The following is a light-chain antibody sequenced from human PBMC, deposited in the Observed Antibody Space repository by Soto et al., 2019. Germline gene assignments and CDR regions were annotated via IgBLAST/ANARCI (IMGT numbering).Light chain of an antibody. CDR1: QGVSRK. V-gene: IGKV3-15*01. CDR3: QQYHKCRIT. CDR2: GTP. J-gene: IGKJ4*01. Sequence: EIVLTQSPATLSVAPGERVTFSCRASQGVSRKIAWYQHKPGQAPRLLISGTPTGPTGIPARFRGRGSGTEVAMTVYYLESADYVIYYCQQYHKCRITCGGGTKFDIK.